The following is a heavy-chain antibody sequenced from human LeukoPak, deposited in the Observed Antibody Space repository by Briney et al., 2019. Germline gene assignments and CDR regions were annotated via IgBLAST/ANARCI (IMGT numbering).Heavy chain of an antibody. V-gene: IGHV3-23*01. J-gene: IGHJ4*02. CDR3: APDPNNWLRHY. CDR2: ISGSGDST. D-gene: IGHD1-20*01. CDR1: GFTFSSCV. Sequence: GGSLRLSCAASGFTFSSCVMNWVRQAPGKGLEWVSTISGSGDSTYYAESVKGRFTISRDNSKNTLSLQMNSLRGEDTAIYYCAPDPNNWLRHYWGQGTLVTVSS.